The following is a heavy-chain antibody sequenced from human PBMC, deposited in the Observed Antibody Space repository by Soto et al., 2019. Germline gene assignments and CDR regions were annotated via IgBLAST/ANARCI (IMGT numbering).Heavy chain of an antibody. J-gene: IGHJ6*03. CDR2: INHSGST. CDR3: ARGPNRVVATIKRQYYYYMDV. Sequence: PSETLSLTCAVYGGSFSGYYWSWIRQPPGKGLEWIGEINHSGSTNYNPYLKRRVTISVDTSKNQLSQKLSSETAADTAVYYCARGPNRVVATIKRQYYYYMDVWGKGTTVTVSS. D-gene: IGHD5-12*01. CDR1: GGSFSGYY. V-gene: IGHV4-34*01.